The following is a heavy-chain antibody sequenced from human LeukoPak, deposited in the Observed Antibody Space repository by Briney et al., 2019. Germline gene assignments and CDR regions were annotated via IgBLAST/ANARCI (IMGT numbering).Heavy chain of an antibody. CDR3: AKEGDEFRGYLDV. D-gene: IGHD5-12*01. CDR2: IHNGGTMG. CDR1: GFTFSRLG. V-gene: IGHV3-NL1*01. J-gene: IGHJ6*04. Sequence: PGGSLRLSCATSGFTFSRLGMQWVRQAPGKGLEWVAVIHNGGTMGQYADSVKGRFTISKDFSRNTLHLQMHSLRDDDTAVYYCAKEGDEFRGYLDVWGKGTTVTVSS.